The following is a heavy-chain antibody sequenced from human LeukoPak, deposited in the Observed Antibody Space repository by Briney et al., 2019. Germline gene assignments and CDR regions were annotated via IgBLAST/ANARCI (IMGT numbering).Heavy chain of an antibody. D-gene: IGHD3-10*01. J-gene: IGHJ4*02. CDR2: TYYSGNT. CDR3: ATDNSYGSGSYYT. CDR1: GGSIRSYY. V-gene: IGHV4-59*01. Sequence: KPSETLSLTCTVSGGSIRSYYWNWIRQPPGKGLEWIGYTYYSGNTNYNPSLKSRVTISEDTSKNQFSLKLSSVTAADTAVYYCATDNSYGSGSYYTWGQGTLVTVSS.